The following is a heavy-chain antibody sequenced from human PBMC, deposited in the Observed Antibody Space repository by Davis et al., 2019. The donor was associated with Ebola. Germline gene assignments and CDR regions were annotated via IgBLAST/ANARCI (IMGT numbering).Heavy chain of an antibody. CDR1: GFTFSSYW. J-gene: IGHJ6*02. Sequence: GGSLRLSCAASGFTFSSYWMHWVRQAPGKGLEWVSLISGDGGITYYADSVKGRFTISRDNSKNSLYLQMNSLRTEDTALYYCAKPRLGYFYYYSMDVWGQGTTVTVSS. D-gene: IGHD6-19*01. CDR3: AKPRLGYFYYYSMDV. V-gene: IGHV3-43*02. CDR2: ISGDGGIT.